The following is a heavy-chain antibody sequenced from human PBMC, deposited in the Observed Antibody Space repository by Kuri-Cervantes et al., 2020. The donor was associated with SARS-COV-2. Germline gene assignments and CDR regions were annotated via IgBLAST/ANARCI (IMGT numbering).Heavy chain of an antibody. V-gene: IGHV4-34*01. J-gene: IGHJ4*02. D-gene: IGHD3-3*01. Sequence: SETLSLTCTVSGGSISSYYWSWIRQPPGKGLEWIGEINHSGSTNYNPSLKSRVTISVDTSKNQFSLKLSSVTAADTAVYYCATRFLEWDYWGQGTLVTVSS. CDR2: INHSGST. CDR1: GGSISSYY. CDR3: ATRFLEWDY.